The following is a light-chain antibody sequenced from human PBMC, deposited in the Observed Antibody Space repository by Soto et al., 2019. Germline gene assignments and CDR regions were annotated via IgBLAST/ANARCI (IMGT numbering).Light chain of an antibody. V-gene: IGKV3-20*01. Sequence: EIVLTQSPCTLSLSPGGRATLSCRASQSVTSDYLAWYQQKPGQAPRLLIYAASSRSTGIPDRLSGSGSGPDFTLTISRLEPEDSAVYYCQQYATSPWTFGQGTKVEIK. CDR1: QSVTSDY. CDR2: AAS. J-gene: IGKJ1*01. CDR3: QQYATSPWT.